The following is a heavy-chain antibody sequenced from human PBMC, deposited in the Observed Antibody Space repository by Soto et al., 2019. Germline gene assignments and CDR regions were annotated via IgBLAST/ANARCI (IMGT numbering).Heavy chain of an antibody. CDR1: GYTFSKYW. CDR2: IYPGDSDA. J-gene: IGHJ4*02. D-gene: IGHD3-10*01. Sequence: GESLKISCQCSGYTFSKYWIGWVRQTPGKGLEWMGMIYPGDSDARYSPSFEGQVTFSVDKSINTAYLQWNSLKASDTAMYYCARQGGEYNTMSDYWGQGTLVTVSS. CDR3: ARQGGEYNTMSDY. V-gene: IGHV5-51*01.